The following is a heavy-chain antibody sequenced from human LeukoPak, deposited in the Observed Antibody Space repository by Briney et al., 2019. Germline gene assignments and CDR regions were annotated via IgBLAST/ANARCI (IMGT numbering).Heavy chain of an antibody. CDR3: ARDQDYYGWGIDY. J-gene: IGHJ4*02. D-gene: IGHD3-10*01. V-gene: IGHV6-1*01. CDR2: TYYRSKWYN. Sequence: SQTLSLTCAISGDSVSSNSAAWTWIRQSPSRGLEWLGRTYYRSKWYNDYAVSVKSRITINPDTSKNQFSLQLNSVTPEDTAVYYCARDQDYYGWGIDYWGQGTLVTVSS. CDR1: GDSVSSNSAA.